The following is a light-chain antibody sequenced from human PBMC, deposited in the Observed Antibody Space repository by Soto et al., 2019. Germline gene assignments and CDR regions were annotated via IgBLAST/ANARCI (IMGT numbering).Light chain of an antibody. V-gene: IGLV2-11*01. CDR3: CSYAGNSYV. Sequence: QSALTQPRSVSGSPGQSVTISCTGTSGDVGGYNYVPWYQQHPGEAPKLMIYDVSKRPSGVPDRFSGSKSGNTASLTISGLQAEDEADYYCCSYAGNSYVFGTGTKVTVL. J-gene: IGLJ1*01. CDR2: DVS. CDR1: SGDVGGYNY.